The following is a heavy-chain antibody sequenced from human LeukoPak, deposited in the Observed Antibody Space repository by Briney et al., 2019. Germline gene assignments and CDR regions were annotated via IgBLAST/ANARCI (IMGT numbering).Heavy chain of an antibody. V-gene: IGHV1-18*01. J-gene: IGHJ6*02. CDR3: ARELVVVAPDGMDV. CDR2: ISAYNGNT. Sequence: GASVKVSCKAFGYTFTSYGISWVRQAPGQGLEWMGWISAYNGNTNYAQKLQGRVTMTTDTSTSTAYVELRSLRSDDTAVYYCARELVVVAPDGMDVWGQGTTVTVSS. CDR1: GYTFTSYG. D-gene: IGHD2-15*01.